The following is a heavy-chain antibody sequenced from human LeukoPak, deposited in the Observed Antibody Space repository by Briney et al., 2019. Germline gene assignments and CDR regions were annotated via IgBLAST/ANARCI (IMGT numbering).Heavy chain of an antibody. CDR3: VRTLIVATSPYMDV. CDR1: GFTFSSYS. Sequence: PGGSLRLSCAASGFTFSSYSMNWVRQAPGKGLEWVSSISSSSSYIYYADSVKGRFTISRDNAKNTVYLQMNSLRAEDTAIYYCVRTLIVATSPYMDVWGKGTTVTVSS. CDR2: ISSSSSYI. D-gene: IGHD5-12*01. V-gene: IGHV3-21*01. J-gene: IGHJ6*03.